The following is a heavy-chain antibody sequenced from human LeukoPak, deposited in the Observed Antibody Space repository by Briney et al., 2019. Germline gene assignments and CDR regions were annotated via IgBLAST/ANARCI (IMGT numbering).Heavy chain of an antibody. CDR2: IKSDGSTT. Sequence: PGGSLRRSCAASGFTFSSYWMHWVRQAPGKGLVWVSRIKSDGSTTTYADSVKGRFTISRDNAKNTLYLQMNSLRAEDTAVYYCARVVDTHFDYWGQGTLVTVSS. D-gene: IGHD5-18*01. CDR3: ARVVDTHFDY. V-gene: IGHV3-74*01. CDR1: GFTFSSYW. J-gene: IGHJ4*02.